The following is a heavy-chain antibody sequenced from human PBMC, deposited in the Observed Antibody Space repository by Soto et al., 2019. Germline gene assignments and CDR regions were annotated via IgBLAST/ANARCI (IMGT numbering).Heavy chain of an antibody. CDR3: AKDVDSSTGASYY. D-gene: IGHD1-26*01. V-gene: IGHV3-23*01. J-gene: IGHJ4*02. Sequence: GILSLSGAAAGLSFSSNAINWVRQAPGKGLEWVSTISDDGGRTYHADSVKGRFTISRDNSKNTLYLQMNSLRAEDTAVYFCAKDVDSSTGASYYWGQGTQVTAS. CDR1: GLSFSSNA. CDR2: ISDDGGRT.